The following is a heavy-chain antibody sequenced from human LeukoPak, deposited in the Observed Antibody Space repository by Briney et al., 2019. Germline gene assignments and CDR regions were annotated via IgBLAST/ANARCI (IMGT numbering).Heavy chain of an antibody. CDR3: AKGSTSSGSLVDY. CDR1: GFTFMNYA. V-gene: IGHV3-23*01. Sequence: GGSLRLSCAASGFTFMNYAVTWVRQAPGKGLEWVSVINDSGGSTYYADSVKGRFTISRDNSKNTLYLQMNSLRSDDTAVYYCAKGSTSSGSLVDYWGQGTLVTVSS. J-gene: IGHJ4*02. D-gene: IGHD1-26*01. CDR2: INDSGGST.